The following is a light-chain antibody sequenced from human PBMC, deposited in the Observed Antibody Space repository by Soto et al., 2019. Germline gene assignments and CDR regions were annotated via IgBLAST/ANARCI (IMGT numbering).Light chain of an antibody. CDR2: DVT. J-gene: IGLJ2*01. CDR3: CSHAGSSVV. V-gene: IGLV2-8*01. CDR1: SRDVGAYNY. Sequence: QSALTQPPSASGSPGQSVTISCTGTSRDVGAYNYVSWFQQHPGKAPQLIIYDVTKRSSGVPDRFSGSKSGNTASLTVSGLQAEDEGDYYCCSHAGSSVVFGGGPKLTVL.